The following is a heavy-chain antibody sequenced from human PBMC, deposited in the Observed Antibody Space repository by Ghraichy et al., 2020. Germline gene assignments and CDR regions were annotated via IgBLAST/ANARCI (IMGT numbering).Heavy chain of an antibody. D-gene: IGHD3-22*01. Sequence: GGSLRLSCAASGFTFSSYSMNWVRQAPGKGLEWVSYISSSSSIIYYADSVKGRFTISRDNAKNSLYLQMNSLRDEDTAVYYCHGMYYYDSSGYTGHFDYWGQGTLVTVSS. J-gene: IGHJ4*02. CDR2: ISSSSSII. V-gene: IGHV3-48*02. CDR3: HGMYYYDSSGYTGHFDY. CDR1: GFTFSSYS.